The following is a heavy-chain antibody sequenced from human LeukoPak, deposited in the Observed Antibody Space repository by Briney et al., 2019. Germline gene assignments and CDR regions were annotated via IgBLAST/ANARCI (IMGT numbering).Heavy chain of an antibody. V-gene: IGHV4-34*01. Sequence: SETLSLTCAVYGGSFSGYYWSWIRQPPGKGLEWIGEVNHSGSINYNPSLKSRVTISVDTSKNQFSLKLGSVTAADTGVYYCARAEITAAGVPFDYWGQGTLVTVSS. CDR2: VNHSGSI. J-gene: IGHJ4*02. CDR3: ARAEITAAGVPFDY. CDR1: GGSFSGYY. D-gene: IGHD6-13*01.